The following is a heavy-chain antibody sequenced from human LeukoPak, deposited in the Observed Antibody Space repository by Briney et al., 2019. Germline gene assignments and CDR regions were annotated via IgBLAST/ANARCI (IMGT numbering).Heavy chain of an antibody. CDR2: IMEDGSEK. CDR1: GFTFSSYW. CDR3: ARGPLITAAGTS. Sequence: GGSLGLSCAASGFTFSSYWMSWVRQAPGKRLEWVANIMEDGSEKYYVDSVKGRFTISRDNAKNSLYLQMNSLRAEDTAVYYCARGPLITAAGTSWGQGTLVTVSS. J-gene: IGHJ4*02. D-gene: IGHD6-13*01. V-gene: IGHV3-7*01.